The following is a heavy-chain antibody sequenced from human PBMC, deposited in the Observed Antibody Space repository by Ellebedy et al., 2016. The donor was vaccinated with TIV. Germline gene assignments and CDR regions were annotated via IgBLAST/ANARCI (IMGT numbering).Heavy chain of an antibody. Sequence: GASVKVSCKASGYTFTDYYLHWVRQAPGQGLEWMGWINPNSGGTNYAQKFQGWVTMTRDTSISTAYMELSRLRSDDTAVYYCARDYYDSSGYPEGFDYWGQGTLVTVSS. CDR3: ARDYYDSSGYPEGFDY. D-gene: IGHD3-22*01. V-gene: IGHV1-2*04. CDR2: INPNSGGT. J-gene: IGHJ4*02. CDR1: GYTFTDYY.